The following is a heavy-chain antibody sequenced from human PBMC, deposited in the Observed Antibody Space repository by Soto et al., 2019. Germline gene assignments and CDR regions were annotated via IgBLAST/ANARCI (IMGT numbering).Heavy chain of an antibody. CDR2: IYYSGST. D-gene: IGHD4-17*01. CDR1: GGSISSGGYY. CDR3: ARPYGDEGVFAI. V-gene: IGHV4-31*03. Sequence: SETLSLTCTVSGGSISSGGYYWSWIRQHPGKGLEWIGYIYYSGSTYYNPSLKSRVTISVDTSKNQFSLKLSSVTAADTAVYYCARPYGDEGVFAIWGQGTMVTVSS. J-gene: IGHJ3*02.